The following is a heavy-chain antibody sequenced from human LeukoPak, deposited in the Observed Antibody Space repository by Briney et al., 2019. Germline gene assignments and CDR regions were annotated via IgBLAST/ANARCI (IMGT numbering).Heavy chain of an antibody. CDR1: GGSISSYY. J-gene: IGHJ4*02. V-gene: IGHV4-4*09. CDR3: ARQVGATDFGY. CDR2: IYTSGST. Sequence: SETLSLTCTVSGGSISSYYWSWIRQPPGKGLEWIGYIYTSGSTNYNPSLKSRVTISVDTSKNQFSLKLSSVTAADTAVYYCARQVGATDFGYWGQGTLVTVSS. D-gene: IGHD1-26*01.